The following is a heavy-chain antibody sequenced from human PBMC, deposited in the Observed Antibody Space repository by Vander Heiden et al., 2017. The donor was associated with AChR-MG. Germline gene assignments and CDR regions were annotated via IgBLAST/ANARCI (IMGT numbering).Heavy chain of an antibody. CDR1: GFTFSNTW. V-gene: IGHV3-7*01. J-gene: IGHJ4*02. Sequence: EVHLEVSGGGLIKPGGSLRLPCAASGFTFSNTWMSWVRQTPGRGLEWLANINADGSKRLDVESVKGRFTVSRDNAKNSLYLQMSGMRPEDTAVYYCVRYGRDLFFGGGQGTLVTVSS. D-gene: IGHD3-3*01. CDR2: INADGSKR. CDR3: VRYGRDLFFG.